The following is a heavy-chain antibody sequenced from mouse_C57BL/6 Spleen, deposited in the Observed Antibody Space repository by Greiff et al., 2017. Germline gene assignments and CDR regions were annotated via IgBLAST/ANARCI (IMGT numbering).Heavy chain of an antibody. V-gene: IGHV3-8*01. D-gene: IGHD2-4*01. CDR3: ARRGDYDGDYYAMDY. Sequence: EVKLMESGPGLVKPSQSLSLSCSVTGYSITSDYWNWIRKFPGNKLEYMGYISYSGSTYNNPSLKSRISITRYTSKNQYYLQLNSVTTEYTATYYCARRGDYDGDYYAMDYWGQETSDTVSS. J-gene: IGHJ4*01. CDR1: GYSITSDY. CDR2: ISYSGST.